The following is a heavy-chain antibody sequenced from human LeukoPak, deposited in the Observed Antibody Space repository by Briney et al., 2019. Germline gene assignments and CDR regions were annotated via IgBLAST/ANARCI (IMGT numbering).Heavy chain of an antibody. CDR3: ARSPSPDYGDYLGQYWYFDL. D-gene: IGHD4-17*01. J-gene: IGHJ2*01. CDR2: IYYSGST. V-gene: IGHV4-59*01. CDR1: GGSISSYY. Sequence: SETLSLTCTVSGGSISSYYWSWIRQPPGKGLEWIGYIYYSGSTNYNPSLKGRAAISVDTSKNQFSLKLSSVTAADTAVYYCARSPSPDYGDYLGQYWYFDLWGRGTLVTVSS.